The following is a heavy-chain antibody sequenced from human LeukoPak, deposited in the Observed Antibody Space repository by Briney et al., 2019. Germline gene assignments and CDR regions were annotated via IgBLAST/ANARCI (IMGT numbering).Heavy chain of an antibody. V-gene: IGHV1-2*02. J-gene: IGHJ5*02. CDR3: AGDEVAAASYLNWFDP. CDR2: INPNSGGT. Sequence: ASVTVSCTASGYTFTGYYMHWVRQAPGQGLEWMGWINPNSGGTNYAQKFQGRVTMTRDTSISTAYMELSRLRSDDTAVYYCAGDEVAAASYLNWFDPWGQGTLVTVSS. D-gene: IGHD2-2*01. CDR1: GYTFTGYY.